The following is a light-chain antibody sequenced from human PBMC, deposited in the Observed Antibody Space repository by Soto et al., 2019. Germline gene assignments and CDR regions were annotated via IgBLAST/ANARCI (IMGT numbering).Light chain of an antibody. V-gene: IGKV1-39*01. Sequence: DIQMTQSPSSLSASVGYRVTITCRASQSISSYLNWYQQKPGTAPKLLIYAASSLQSGVPSRFSGSGSGTDFTLTISSLQPEDFATYYCQQSYSTPRTFGQGTKVDIK. CDR2: AAS. CDR1: QSISSY. CDR3: QQSYSTPRT. J-gene: IGKJ1*01.